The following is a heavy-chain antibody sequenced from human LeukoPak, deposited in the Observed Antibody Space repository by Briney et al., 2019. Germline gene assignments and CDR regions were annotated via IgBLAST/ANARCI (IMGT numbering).Heavy chain of an antibody. D-gene: IGHD1-1*01. CDR1: GGSISSGGYS. CDR2: IYYSGST. Sequence: SETLSLTCTVSGGSISSGGYSWSWIRQHPGKGLEWIGYIYYSGSTYYNPSLKSRVTISVDTSKNQFSLKLSSVTAADTAVYYCARDRNGYFDYWGQGTLVTVSS. J-gene: IGHJ4*02. V-gene: IGHV4-31*03. CDR3: ARDRNGYFDY.